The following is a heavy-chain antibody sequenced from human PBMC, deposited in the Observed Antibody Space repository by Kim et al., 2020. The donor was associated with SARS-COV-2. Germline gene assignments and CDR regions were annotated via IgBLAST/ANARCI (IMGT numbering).Heavy chain of an antibody. V-gene: IGHV1-69*13. D-gene: IGHD5-18*01. CDR1: GGTFSSYA. Sequence: SVKVSCKASGGTFSSYAISWVRQAPGQGLEWMGGIIPIFGTANYAQKFQGRVTITADESTSTAYMELSSLRSEDTAVYYCARDRGYDTAMVNSPGWFDPWGQGTLVTVSS. J-gene: IGHJ5*02. CDR2: IIPIFGTA. CDR3: ARDRGYDTAMVNSPGWFDP.